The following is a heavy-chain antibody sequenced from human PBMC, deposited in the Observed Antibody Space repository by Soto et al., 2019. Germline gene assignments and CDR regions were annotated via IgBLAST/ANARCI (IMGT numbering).Heavy chain of an antibody. CDR3: ARDYDILTGYLRGDYYYGMDV. J-gene: IGHJ6*02. CDR2: IYYSGST. CDR1: GGSISSGGYY. D-gene: IGHD3-9*01. V-gene: IGHV4-31*03. Sequence: PSETLSLTCTVSGGSISSGGYYWSWIRQHPGKGLEWIGYIYYSGSTYYNPSLKSRVTISVDTSKNQFSLKLSSVTAADTAVYYCARDYDILTGYLRGDYYYGMDVWGQGTTVTVSS.